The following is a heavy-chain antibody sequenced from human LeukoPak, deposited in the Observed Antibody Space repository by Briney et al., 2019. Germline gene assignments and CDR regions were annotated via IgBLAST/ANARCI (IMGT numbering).Heavy chain of an antibody. J-gene: IGHJ4*02. Sequence: SETLSLTCTVSGGSINSSSHYWGRIRQPPGKGVEWIGSIYYSGSTYYNPSLKSRVTISVDTSKNQFSLKLNSVTAADTAVYYCVRQKITTSDYWGQGTLVTVPS. CDR2: IYYSGST. D-gene: IGHD3-16*01. V-gene: IGHV4-39*01. CDR1: GGSINSSSHY. CDR3: VRQKITTSDY.